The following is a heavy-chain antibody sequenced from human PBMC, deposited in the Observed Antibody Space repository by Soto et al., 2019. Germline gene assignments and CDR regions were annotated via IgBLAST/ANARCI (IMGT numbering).Heavy chain of an antibody. CDR2: ISGSGGST. CDR3: AQDQGDFWSGNWGCSAFDS. Sequence: EVQLLESGGGLVQPGGSLRLSCAASGFTFSSYAMSWVRQAPGKGLEWVSAISGSGGSTNYADSVKGLFTIPRDTSKKTLYLKVICLRTKGVVVYYSAQDQGDFWSGNWGCSAFDSWGKGTMVTVSS. D-gene: IGHD3-3*01. CDR1: GFTFSSYA. V-gene: IGHV3-23*01. J-gene: IGHJ3*02.